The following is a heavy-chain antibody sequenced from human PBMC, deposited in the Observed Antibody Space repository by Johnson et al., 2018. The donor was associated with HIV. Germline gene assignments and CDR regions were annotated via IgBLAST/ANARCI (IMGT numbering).Heavy chain of an antibody. CDR1: GFTFSSYG. D-gene: IGHD3-22*01. V-gene: IGHV3-30*03. CDR2: ISYDGSNK. Sequence: QVQLVESGGGVVQPGRSLRLSCAASGFTFSSYGMHWVRQAPGTGLEWVAVISYDGSNKYYADSVKGRFTISLDNSKKTLYLQMNSLRAEDTAVYYCARALYDSSGYDAFDIWGQGTMVTVSS. J-gene: IGHJ3*02. CDR3: ARALYDSSGYDAFDI.